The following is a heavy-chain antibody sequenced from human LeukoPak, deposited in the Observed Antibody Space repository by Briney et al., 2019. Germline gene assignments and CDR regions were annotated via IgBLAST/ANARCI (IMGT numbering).Heavy chain of an antibody. CDR3: AKVDSSGWKYYFDY. J-gene: IGHJ4*02. CDR2: ISGSGGTT. CDR1: TFTFSYYA. Sequence: GGSLRLSCAASTFTFSYYAMSWVRQAPGKGLEWVSAISGSGGTTNYADSVKGRFTISRDNSKNTLYLQMNSLRAEDTAVYYCAKVDSSGWKYYFDYWGQGTLVTVSS. V-gene: IGHV3-23*01. D-gene: IGHD6-19*01.